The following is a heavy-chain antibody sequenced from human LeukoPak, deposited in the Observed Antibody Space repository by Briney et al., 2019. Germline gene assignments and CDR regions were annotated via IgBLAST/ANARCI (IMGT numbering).Heavy chain of an antibody. CDR3: ARVDCSGGSCYPAWDAFDI. CDR1: GFTFSDYY. J-gene: IGHJ3*02. D-gene: IGHD2-15*01. V-gene: IGHV3-11*04. Sequence: PGGSLRLSCAASGFTFSDYYMSWIRQAPGKGLEWVSYISSSGSTIYYADSVKGRFTISRDNAKNSLYLRMNSLRAEDTAVYYCARVDCSGGSCYPAWDAFDIWGQGTMVTVSS. CDR2: ISSSGSTI.